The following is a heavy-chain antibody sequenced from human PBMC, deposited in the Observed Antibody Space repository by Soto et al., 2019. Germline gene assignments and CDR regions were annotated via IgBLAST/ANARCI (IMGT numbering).Heavy chain of an antibody. Sequence: LLTLSLPWTVSGGSISNYYWHWIRQSTGEGLEWIGYIYSSGSTHYNPSLQNRVTISIDTSKNQVSLKVNSVTAADTAVYYCARDHPHSYGVYYFDYWGQGTPVTVSS. CDR3: ARDHPHSYGVYYFDY. D-gene: IGHD5-18*01. CDR1: GGSISNYY. CDR2: IYSSGST. V-gene: IGHV4-59*01. J-gene: IGHJ4*02.